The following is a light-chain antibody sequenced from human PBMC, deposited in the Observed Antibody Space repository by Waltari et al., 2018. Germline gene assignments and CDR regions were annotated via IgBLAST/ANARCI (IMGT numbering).Light chain of an antibody. J-gene: IGKJ3*01. V-gene: IGKV3-11*01. CDR3: QLRYSWPPKFT. CDR2: DAS. Sequence: EIVLTQSPATLSLSPGERATLSCEASQSVSNYLAWYQQKRDQTPRLLIYDASNRATGIPARFRGSGSGTDFTLTISGLEPEDSAVYYCQLRYSWPPKFTFGPGTKVEIK. CDR1: QSVSNY.